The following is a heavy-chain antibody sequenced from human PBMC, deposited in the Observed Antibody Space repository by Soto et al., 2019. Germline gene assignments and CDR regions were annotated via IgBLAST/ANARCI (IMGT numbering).Heavy chain of an antibody. Sequence: XSVKVSCKASVYTFTSYYMHWVRQAPGQGLEWMGIINPSGGSTSYAQKFQGRVTMTRDTSTSTVYMELSSLRSEYTAVYYCARDREGYYDFWSGYYQYYYYYYGMDVWGQGTTVTVSS. J-gene: IGHJ6*02. CDR3: ARDREGYYDFWSGYYQYYYYYYGMDV. CDR2: INPSGGST. D-gene: IGHD3-3*01. V-gene: IGHV1-46*01. CDR1: VYTFTSYY.